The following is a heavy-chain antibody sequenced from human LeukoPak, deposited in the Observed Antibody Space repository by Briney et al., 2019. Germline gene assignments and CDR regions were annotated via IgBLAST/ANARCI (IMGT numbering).Heavy chain of an antibody. Sequence: GGSLRLSCEASGFNLSNYEMNWVRQAPGKGPEWVANIKQDGGEKYYVDSVKGRFTISRDNAKNALFLQMHSLRAEDTAVYYCAREDRAVYNYWGQGTLVTVSS. D-gene: IGHD2-8*01. V-gene: IGHV3-7*01. CDR3: AREDRAVYNY. CDR2: IKQDGGEK. J-gene: IGHJ4*02. CDR1: GFNLSNYE.